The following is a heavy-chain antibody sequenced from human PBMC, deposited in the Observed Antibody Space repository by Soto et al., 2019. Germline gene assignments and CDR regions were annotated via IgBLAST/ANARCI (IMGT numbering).Heavy chain of an antibody. D-gene: IGHD2-21*01. CDR2: IWYDGSNK. CDR1: GFTFSSYG. CDR3: AREYCGGECDSGLGYFQH. Sequence: QVQLVESGGGVVQPGRSLRLSCAASGFTFSSYGMHWVRQAPGKGLEWVAVIWYDGSNKYYADSVKGRFTISRDNSKNTLYLQMNSLRAEDTAVYYCAREYCGGECDSGLGYFQHWGQGTLVTVSS. J-gene: IGHJ1*01. V-gene: IGHV3-33*01.